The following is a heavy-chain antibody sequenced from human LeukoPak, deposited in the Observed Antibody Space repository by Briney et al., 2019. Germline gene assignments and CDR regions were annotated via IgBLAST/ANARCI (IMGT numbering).Heavy chain of an antibody. Sequence: GGSLRLSCAASGFTFDDYTIHWVRQAPGKGLEWVSLISWDGGSRYYADSVKGRFTISRDNSKNSLYLQMNSLRIEDTAVYYCAKDREWELLYYFDYWGQGTLVTVSS. V-gene: IGHV3-43*01. J-gene: IGHJ4*02. CDR2: ISWDGGSR. CDR3: AKDREWELLYYFDY. D-gene: IGHD1-26*01. CDR1: GFTFDDYT.